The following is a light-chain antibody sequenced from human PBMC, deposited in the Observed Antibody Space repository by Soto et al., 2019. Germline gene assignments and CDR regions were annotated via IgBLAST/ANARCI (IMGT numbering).Light chain of an antibody. V-gene: IGKV1-33*01. J-gene: IGKJ4*01. CDR2: DVS. CDR1: RDISNY. CDR3: QQYLSLPPLT. Sequence: DIQMTQSPSSLSATIGDRVTISCQASRDISNYITWYQQKPGRAPKLLIYDVSNLETGVPSRFSGSGSGTDFTFTISSLQPEDIATYYCQQYLSLPPLTFGGGTRVEIK.